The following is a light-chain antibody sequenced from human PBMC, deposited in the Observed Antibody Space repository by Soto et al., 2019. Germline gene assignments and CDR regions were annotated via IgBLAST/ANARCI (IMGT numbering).Light chain of an antibody. CDR3: QHYGTSPFT. CDR1: QSLGSD. J-gene: IGKJ5*01. Sequence: EIVMTQSPGTLSLSPGDTATLSCRASQSLGSDLAWYQQKPGQAPRLLIYGPSNRATGIPDRFSGSGSGTDFTLTISSLEPEDFAVYFCQHYGTSPFTFGTGTRLEIK. V-gene: IGKV3-20*01. CDR2: GPS.